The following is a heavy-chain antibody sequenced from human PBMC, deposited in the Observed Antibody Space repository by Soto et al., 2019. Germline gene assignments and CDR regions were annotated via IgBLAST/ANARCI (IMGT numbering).Heavy chain of an antibody. V-gene: IGHV3-23*01. D-gene: IGHD6-19*01. CDR3: AKELGYSSGSGPLDY. Sequence: EVQLLESGGGLAQPGGSLRLSCAASGFTFRNNVLSWVRQAPGKGLDWVSGITGSGRDTYYADSVKGRFTISRDNAKNSLYLQMNSLRAEDTALYYCAKELGYSSGSGPLDYWGQGTLVTVSS. J-gene: IGHJ4*02. CDR2: ITGSGRDT. CDR1: GFTFRNNV.